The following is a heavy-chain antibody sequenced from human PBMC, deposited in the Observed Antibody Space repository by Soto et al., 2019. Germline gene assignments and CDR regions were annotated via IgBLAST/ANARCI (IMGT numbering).Heavy chain of an antibody. Sequence: AGGSLRLSCAASGFTFSSYAMSWVRQSSGKGLEGVSAISGSGGSTYYADSVKGRFTISRDNSKNTLYLQMNSLRAEDTAVDYCAISARRSQLLWIFYDYGRD. CDR1: GFTFSSYA. CDR2: ISGSGGST. CDR3: AISARRSQLLWIFYDYGRD. J-gene: IGHJ6*01. D-gene: IGHD2-2*01. V-gene: IGHV3-23*01.